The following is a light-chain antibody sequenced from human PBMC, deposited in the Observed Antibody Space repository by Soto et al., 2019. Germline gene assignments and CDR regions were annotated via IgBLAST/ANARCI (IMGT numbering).Light chain of an antibody. V-gene: IGKV3-15*01. CDR1: QSVSSN. CDR2: GAS. CDR3: QQYNNWPWT. J-gene: IGKJ1*01. Sequence: EIVMTQSPATLSVSPGERATLSCRASQSVSSNLAWYQQKPGQAPRLLIYGASSRATGFPAMFSGSGSGTYIPLTISILQSEDFAVYYCQQYNNWPWTFGQGTKVEIK.